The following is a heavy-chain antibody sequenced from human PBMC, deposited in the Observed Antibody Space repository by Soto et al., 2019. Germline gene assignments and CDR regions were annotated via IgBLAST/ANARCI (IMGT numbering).Heavy chain of an antibody. V-gene: IGHV3-21*01. CDR3: ARQQQLVGGPYYYYGMDV. CDR1: GFTFSSYS. J-gene: IGHJ6*02. Sequence: GGSLRLSCAASGFTFSSYSMNWVRQAPGKGLEWVSSISSSSSYIYYADSVKGRFTISRDNAKNSLYLQMNSLRAEDTAVYYCARQQQLVGGPYYYYGMDVWGQGTTVTVSS. D-gene: IGHD6-13*01. CDR2: ISSSSSYI.